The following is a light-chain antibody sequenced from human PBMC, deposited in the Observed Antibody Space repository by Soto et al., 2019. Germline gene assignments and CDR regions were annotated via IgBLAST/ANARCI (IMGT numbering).Light chain of an antibody. V-gene: IGLV2-23*01. CDR3: CSYTGGRTHYV. Sequence: QSALTQPASVSGSPGQSITISCTGTSSDVGSYNLVSWYQQRPGKAPKLLIFEGNKRPSGVSDRFSGSKSGNTASLTISGLQAEDEADYYCCSYTGGRTHYVFGLGTKLIVL. CDR2: EGN. CDR1: SSDVGSYNL. J-gene: IGLJ1*01.